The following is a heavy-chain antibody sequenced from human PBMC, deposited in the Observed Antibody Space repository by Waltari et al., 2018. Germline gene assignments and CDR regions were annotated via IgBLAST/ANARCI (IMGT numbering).Heavy chain of an antibody. CDR1: GFVFTDYY. J-gene: IGHJ3*01. Sequence: EVLLVQSGAEVKKPGSPVKIFCKISGFVFTDYYLHWVRQAPGKGLEWVGLKGPEDDETIYAEPVKGRVTLTADTSTETAFLELRSLTLEDAAVYYCATPYCESPDCRTHSNAFDAWGQGTMVTVSA. CDR2: KGPEDDET. V-gene: IGHV1-69-2*01. CDR3: ATPYCESPDCRTHSNAFDA. D-gene: IGHD2-21*01.